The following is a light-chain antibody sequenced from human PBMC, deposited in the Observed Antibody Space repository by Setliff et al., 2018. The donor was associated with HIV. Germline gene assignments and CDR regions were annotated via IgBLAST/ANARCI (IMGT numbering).Light chain of an antibody. V-gene: IGLV2-23*02. CDR1: SSDVGSYNL. J-gene: IGLJ2*01. CDR2: EVS. Sequence: QSALTQPASVSGSPGQSITISCTGTSSDVGSYNLVSWYQQHPGRAPKLMIYEVSKRPSGVSNRFSGSKSGNTASLTISGLQADDETDYYCCSYAGSAYVIFGGGTKGTVL. CDR3: CSYAGSAYVI.